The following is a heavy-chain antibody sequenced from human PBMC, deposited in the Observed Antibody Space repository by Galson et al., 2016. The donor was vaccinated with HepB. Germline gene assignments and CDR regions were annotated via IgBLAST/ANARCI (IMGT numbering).Heavy chain of an antibody. CDR2: IYITGST. CDR3: ARAPLTVTGHWYLDL. D-gene: IGHD6-19*01. J-gene: IGHJ2*01. V-gene: IGHV4-4*07. CDR1: GGSVSSYY. Sequence: ETLSLTCTVSGGSVSSYYWNWIRQPAGKGLEWIGLIYITGSTNYNPSLKSRVTMSVDTSKNQFSLKLTSLAAADTAVYYCARAPLTVTGHWYLDLWGRGTLVAVSS.